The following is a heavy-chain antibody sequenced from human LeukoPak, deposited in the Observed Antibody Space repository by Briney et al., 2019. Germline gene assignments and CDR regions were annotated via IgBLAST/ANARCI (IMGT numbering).Heavy chain of an antibody. CDR1: GFTLSSYW. Sequence: GGSLRLSCAASGFTLSSYWMSWVRQAPGKGLEWVANMKKDGSEKYYVGSVKGRFTISRDNAKTSLYLQMNTLRAEDTAVYYCARDLSGVAGYTYGRGIDYWGQGTLVTVSS. V-gene: IGHV3-7*01. CDR3: ARDLSGVAGYTYGRGIDY. J-gene: IGHJ4*02. CDR2: MKKDGSEK. D-gene: IGHD5-18*01.